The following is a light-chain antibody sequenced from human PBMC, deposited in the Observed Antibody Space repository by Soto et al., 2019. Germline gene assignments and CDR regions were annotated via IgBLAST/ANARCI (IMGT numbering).Light chain of an antibody. J-gene: IGLJ3*02. V-gene: IGLV1-47*01. CDR3: AAWDDSLSGWV. Sequence: QSVLTQPPSASGTPGQRVTISCSGSSSNVGRHSVYWYQQFPGTAPKLLIYNNNQRPSGVPDRFSGSKSGTSDSLAISGLRSEDEADYYCAAWDDSLSGWVFGGGTKLTVL. CDR1: SSNVGRHS. CDR2: NNN.